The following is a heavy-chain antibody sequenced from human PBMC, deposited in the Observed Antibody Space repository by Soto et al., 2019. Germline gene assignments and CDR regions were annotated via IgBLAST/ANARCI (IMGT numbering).Heavy chain of an antibody. V-gene: IGHV1-18*01. Sequence: ASVKVSCKDSGYTFNTYGITWVRQAPGQGLEWMGWINPYNGNTKFAQKLQDRVTMTTATSTSTAYMELASLRSDDTAVYYCARGCIAVTTHLCYWGQGTLVTVSS. CDR2: INPYNGNT. CDR1: GYTFNTYG. CDR3: ARGCIAVTTHLCY. J-gene: IGHJ4*02. D-gene: IGHD4-17*01.